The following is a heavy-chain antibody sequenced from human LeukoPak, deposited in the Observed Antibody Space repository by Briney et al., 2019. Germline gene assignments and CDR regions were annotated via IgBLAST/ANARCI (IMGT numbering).Heavy chain of an antibody. J-gene: IGHJ6*03. Sequence: SETLSLTCTVSGGSISSGNYYWSWIRQPAGRGLEWIGRIYTSGSTSYNPSLKSRVTISADTSKNQFSLKLSSVTAADTAVYYCARGTDSSGYNFPYYYYYYMDVWGKGTAVTISS. CDR1: GGSISSGNYY. D-gene: IGHD3-22*01. CDR2: IYTSGST. V-gene: IGHV4-61*02. CDR3: ARGTDSSGYNFPYYYYYYMDV.